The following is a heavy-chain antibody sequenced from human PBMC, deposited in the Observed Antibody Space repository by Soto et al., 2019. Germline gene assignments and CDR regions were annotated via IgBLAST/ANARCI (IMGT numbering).Heavy chain of an antibody. J-gene: IGHJ4*02. D-gene: IGHD7-27*01. CDR1: GDSVSSNNAA. Sequence: SLTCVISGDSVSSNNAAWNWIRQSPSRGLEWLGRTFYRSKWHNDYAVSMRSRITITPDTSKNQFSLQLNSVTPEDTALYYCARTGGGALDYWGRGTQVTVSS. CDR3: ARTGGGALDY. CDR2: TFYRSKWHN. V-gene: IGHV6-1*01.